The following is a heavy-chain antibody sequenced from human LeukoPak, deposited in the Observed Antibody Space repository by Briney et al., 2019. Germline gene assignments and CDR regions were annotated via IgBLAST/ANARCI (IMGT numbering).Heavy chain of an antibody. Sequence: PSETLSLTCTVSGGSISSGSYYWSWIRQPAGKGLEWIGRIYTSGSTNYNPSLKSRVTISVDTSKNQFSLKLSSVTAADTAVYYCARDLRYWYFDLWGRGTLVTVSS. CDR3: ARDLRYWYFDL. V-gene: IGHV4-61*02. CDR1: GGSISSGSYY. J-gene: IGHJ2*01. CDR2: IYTSGST.